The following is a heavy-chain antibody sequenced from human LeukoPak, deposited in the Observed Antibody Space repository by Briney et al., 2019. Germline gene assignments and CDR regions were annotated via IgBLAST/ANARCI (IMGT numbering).Heavy chain of an antibody. Sequence: GGSLRLSCAASGFTFSSYAMNWVRQAPGQGLEWVSTISGSGGSTYYADSVKGRFTISRDNSKSTLYLQMNSLRAEDTAVYYCARRYSSSSDNWFDPWGQGTLVTVSS. J-gene: IGHJ5*02. V-gene: IGHV3-23*01. D-gene: IGHD6-6*01. CDR3: ARRYSSSSDNWFDP. CDR1: GFTFSSYA. CDR2: ISGSGGST.